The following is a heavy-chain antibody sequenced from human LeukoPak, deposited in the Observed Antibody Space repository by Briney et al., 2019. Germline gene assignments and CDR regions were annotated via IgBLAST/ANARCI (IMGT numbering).Heavy chain of an antibody. CDR2: INPNSGGT. Sequence: ASVKVSCKASGGTFSSYDISWVRQAPGQGLEWMGWINPNSGGTNYAQKFQGRVTMTRDTSISTAYMELSRLRSDDTAVYYCARKEYYYDSSGISLDYWGQGTLVTVSS. D-gene: IGHD3-22*01. CDR1: GGTFSSYD. V-gene: IGHV1-2*02. CDR3: ARKEYYYDSSGISLDY. J-gene: IGHJ4*02.